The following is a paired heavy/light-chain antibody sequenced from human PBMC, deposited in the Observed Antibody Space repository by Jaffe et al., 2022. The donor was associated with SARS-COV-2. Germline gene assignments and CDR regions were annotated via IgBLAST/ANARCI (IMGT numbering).Light chain of an antibody. V-gene: IGLV3-21*04. CDR1: LIRSKS. Sequence: SYVLTQPPSVSVAPGETASITCGGNLIRSKSVHWYQQTPGQAPVVVIYYDNVRPSGIPERFSGSNSGNTATLTISRVEAGDEADYYCQVWDTSSDHLYVFGTGTKVTVL. CDR3: QVWDTSSDHLYV. CDR2: YDN. J-gene: IGLJ1*01.
Heavy chain of an antibody. D-gene: IGHD3-10*01. CDR3: ARRRTYYNGSGPPFDL. V-gene: IGHV4-39*01. Sequence: QLQLQESGPGLVKPSETLSLSCTVSGDSISSSSYYWGWIRQPPGKGLEWIGNIYYSGNTYYNPSLKGRVTISVDTSKNQFSLMLSSVTAADTAVYHCARRRTYYNGSGPPFDLWGQGTLVTVSS. CDR1: GDSISSSSYY. CDR2: IYYSGNT. J-gene: IGHJ4*02.